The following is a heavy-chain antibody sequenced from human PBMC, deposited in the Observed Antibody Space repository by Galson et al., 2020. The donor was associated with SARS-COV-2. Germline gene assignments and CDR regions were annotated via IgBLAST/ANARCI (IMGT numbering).Heavy chain of an antibody. Sequence: GSLRLSCAASGFTFSSYAMHWVRQAPGKGLEWVAVISYDGSNKYYADSVKGRFTISRDNSKNTLYLQMNSLRAEDTAVYYCARDRRYYDILTGYFPAYHYYYYYGMDVWGQGTTVTVSS. CDR1: GFTFSSYA. CDR3: ARDRRYYDILTGYFPAYHYYYYYGMDV. D-gene: IGHD3-9*01. J-gene: IGHJ6*02. V-gene: IGHV3-30-3*01. CDR2: ISYDGSNK.